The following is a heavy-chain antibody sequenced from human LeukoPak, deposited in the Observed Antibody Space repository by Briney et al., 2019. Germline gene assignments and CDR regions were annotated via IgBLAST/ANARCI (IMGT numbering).Heavy chain of an antibody. Sequence: SETLSLTCTVSGGSISSSTYYWGWIRQPPGKGLEWIGSIYYSGTAHYNPSLESRVTISVDTSKNQFSLKLASVTAADTAIYYCAKGAGGFSYYNWFDPWGQGTLVTVSS. V-gene: IGHV4-39*07. J-gene: IGHJ5*02. D-gene: IGHD5-18*01. CDR2: IYYSGTA. CDR3: AKGAGGFSYYNWFDP. CDR1: GGSISSSTYY.